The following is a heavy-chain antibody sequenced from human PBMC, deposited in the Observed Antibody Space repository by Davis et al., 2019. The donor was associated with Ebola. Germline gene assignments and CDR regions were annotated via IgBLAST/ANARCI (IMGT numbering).Heavy chain of an antibody. D-gene: IGHD3-3*01. V-gene: IGHV3-23*01. CDR3: AKSGLSFGVVKYHYGMDV. CDR1: VITFSSYA. Sequence: GGSLRLSCTDSVITFSSYAMTWVRQAPGKGLEWVSAISGSGGSTYYADSVKRRFTSSRANSKKTLYLQMNSLRAEDTAVYYCAKSGLSFGVVKYHYGMDVWGKGTTVTVSS. J-gene: IGHJ6*04. CDR2: ISGSGGST.